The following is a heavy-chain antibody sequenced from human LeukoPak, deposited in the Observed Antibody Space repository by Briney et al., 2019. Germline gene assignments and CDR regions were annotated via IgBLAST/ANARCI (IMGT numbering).Heavy chain of an antibody. CDR3: ARETFYGGNSATSGMDV. CDR2: IHYSGST. D-gene: IGHD4-23*01. V-gene: IGHV4-59*01. J-gene: IGHJ6*02. CDR1: GFTFSRYG. Sequence: GSLRLSCAASGFTFSRYGMHWLRQAPGKGLEWIGYIHYSGSTNYNPSLKSRVTISVDTSKNQFSLKLSSVTAADTAVYYCARETFYGGNSATSGMDVWGQRTTVTVSS.